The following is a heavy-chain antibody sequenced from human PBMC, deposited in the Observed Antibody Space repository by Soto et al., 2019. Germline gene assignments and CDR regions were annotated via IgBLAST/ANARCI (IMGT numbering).Heavy chain of an antibody. Sequence: GGSLRLSCAASGFTFSDYYMSWIRQAPGKGMEWVSYISSSSSYTNYADSVKGRFTISRDNAKNSLYLQMNSLRAEDTAVYYCFPSLRDYGMDVWGQGTTVTVSS. CDR2: ISSSSSYT. D-gene: IGHD3-9*01. J-gene: IGHJ6*02. CDR3: FPSLRDYGMDV. V-gene: IGHV3-11*06. CDR1: GFTFSDYY.